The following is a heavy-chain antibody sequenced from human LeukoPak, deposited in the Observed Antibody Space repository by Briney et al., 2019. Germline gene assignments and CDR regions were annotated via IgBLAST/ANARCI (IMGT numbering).Heavy chain of an antibody. D-gene: IGHD3/OR15-3a*01. J-gene: IGHJ6*02. CDR1: GFTINQHA. V-gene: IGHV3-7*01. CDR2: IRPDGSAV. CDR3: ARFGLPYSIDL. Sequence: PGGSLGLSCIASGFTINQHAMSWVRQAPVKGLEWVASIRPDGSAVFYVDSVKGRFTFSRDNAKNSLDLQMNSLRAEDTAVYYCARFGLPYSIDLWGQGTMVTVSS.